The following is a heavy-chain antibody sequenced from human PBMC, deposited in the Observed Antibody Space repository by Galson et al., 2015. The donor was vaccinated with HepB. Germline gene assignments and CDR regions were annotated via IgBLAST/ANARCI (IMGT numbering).Heavy chain of an antibody. J-gene: IGHJ6*02. V-gene: IGHV1-69*13. CDR2: IIPIFGTA. CDR3: ARRTVGIAADRGDYYYGMDV. Sequence: SVKVSCKASGGTLSSYAISWVRQAPGQGLEWMGGIIPIFGTANYAQKFQGRVTITADESTSTAYMELSSLRSEDTAVYYCARRTVGIAADRGDYYYGMDVWGQGTTVTVSS. D-gene: IGHD6-13*01. CDR1: GGTLSSYA.